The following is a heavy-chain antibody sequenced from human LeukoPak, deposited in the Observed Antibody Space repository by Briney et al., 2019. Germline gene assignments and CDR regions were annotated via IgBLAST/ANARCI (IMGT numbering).Heavy chain of an antibody. D-gene: IGHD1-26*01. Sequence: GGSLRLSCAGSGFTFSDYATNWVRQAPGKGLEWVSYISSSGSTIYYADSVKGRFTISRDNAKNSLYLQMNSLRAEDTAVYYCARGGRRGSYLDYYFDYWGQGTLVTVSS. CDR1: GFTFSDYA. V-gene: IGHV3-48*03. CDR2: ISSSGSTI. J-gene: IGHJ4*02. CDR3: ARGGRRGSYLDYYFDY.